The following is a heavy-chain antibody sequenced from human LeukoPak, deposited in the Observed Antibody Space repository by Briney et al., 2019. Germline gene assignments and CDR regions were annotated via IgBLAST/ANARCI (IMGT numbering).Heavy chain of an antibody. CDR2: ISSSGSTI. J-gene: IGHJ6*03. CDR1: GFTFSDYY. Sequence: GGSLRLSCAASGFTFSDYYMSWIRQAPGKGLEWVSYISSSGSTIYYADSVKGRFTISRDNAKSSLYLQMNSLRAEDTAVYYCARDRRGYYYYMDVWGKGTTVTVSS. V-gene: IGHV3-11*04. CDR3: ARDRRGYYYYMDV.